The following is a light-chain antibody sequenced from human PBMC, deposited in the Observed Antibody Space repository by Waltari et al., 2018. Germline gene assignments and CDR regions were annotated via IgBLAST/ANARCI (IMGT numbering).Light chain of an antibody. CDR3: AAWDDSLNAWV. J-gene: IGLJ3*02. Sequence: QSVLTQPPSASGTPGQRVTIPCSGSSSNIGRNTVNWYQQLPGTAPKLLIYSNHQRPSGVPDRFSASKSGTSASLAISGLQSGDGADLYCAAWDDSLNAWVFGGGTKLTVL. CDR2: SNH. V-gene: IGLV1-44*01. CDR1: SSNIGRNT.